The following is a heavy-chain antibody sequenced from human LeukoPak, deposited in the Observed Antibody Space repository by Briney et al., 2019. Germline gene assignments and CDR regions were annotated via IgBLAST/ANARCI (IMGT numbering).Heavy chain of an antibody. D-gene: IGHD3/OR15-3a*01. CDR2: SSSSGSTI. CDR1: GFTLSDYY. V-gene: IGHV3-11*01. J-gene: IGHJ4*02. Sequence: PGGSLRLSRAASGFTLSDYYMSWFRLAPGKGLEWVSYSSSSGSTIYYADSVKGRFAISRDNAKNSLYLQMNSLRAEDTAVYYCARRRDFIDYWGQGTLVTVSS. CDR3: ARRRDFIDY.